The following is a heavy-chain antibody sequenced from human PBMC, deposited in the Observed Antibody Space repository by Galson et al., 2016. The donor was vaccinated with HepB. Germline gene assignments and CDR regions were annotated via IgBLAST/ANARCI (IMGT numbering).Heavy chain of an antibody. CDR1: GVSLSSYY. CDR3: ARVRIAVAENSYFFDS. CDR2: IYYSGGST. D-gene: IGHD6-19*01. Sequence: SETLSLTCTVSGVSLSSYYWSWIRQPPGKGLEWIGYIYYSGGSTNYNPSLKSRVTIPVDTLKNQFSLELSSVTAADTAVYFCARVRIAVAENSYFFDSWGQGTLVTVSS. J-gene: IGHJ4*02. V-gene: IGHV4-59*01.